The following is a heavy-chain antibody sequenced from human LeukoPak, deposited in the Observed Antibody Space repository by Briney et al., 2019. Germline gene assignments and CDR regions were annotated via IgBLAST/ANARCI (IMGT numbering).Heavy chain of an antibody. V-gene: IGHV3-66*01. CDR1: GFTVSSNY. D-gene: IGHD3-10*01. Sequence: GGSLRLSCAASGFTVSSNYMSWVRQAPGKGLEWVSVIYSGGSTYYADSVKGRFTISRDNSKNTLYLQMNSLRAEDTAVYYCARDRMMVRGEFVSWGQGTLVTVSS. CDR3: ARDRMMVRGEFVS. CDR2: IYSGGST. J-gene: IGHJ5*01.